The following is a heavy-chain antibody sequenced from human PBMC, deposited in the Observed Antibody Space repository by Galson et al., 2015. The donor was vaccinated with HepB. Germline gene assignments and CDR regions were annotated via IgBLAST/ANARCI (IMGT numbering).Heavy chain of an antibody. CDR1: GYTFTRFG. J-gene: IGHJ6*02. V-gene: IGHV1-69*13. Sequence: SVKVSCKASGYTFTRFGISWLRQAPGQGLEWMGGIIPIFGTANYAQKFQGRVTITADESTSTAYMELSSLRSEDTAVYYCAIRGITIFGVVRESYYYYGMDVWGQGTTVTVSS. CDR2: IIPIFGTA. CDR3: AIRGITIFGVVRESYYYYGMDV. D-gene: IGHD3-3*01.